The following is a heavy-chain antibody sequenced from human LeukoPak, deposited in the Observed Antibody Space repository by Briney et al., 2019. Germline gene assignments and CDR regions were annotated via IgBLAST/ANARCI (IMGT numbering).Heavy chain of an antibody. V-gene: IGHV3-74*01. J-gene: IGHJ4*02. CDR2: INTDGTVT. Sequence: GGSLRLSCAASGFTFSKYWMLWVRQAPGKGLESVSRINTDGTVTTYADSVKGRFTISRDNAKNSLYLQMNSLRAEDTAVYYCVRPVATSGYLLPLDYWGQGTLVTVSS. CDR1: GFTFSKYW. D-gene: IGHD3-22*01. CDR3: VRPVATSGYLLPLDY.